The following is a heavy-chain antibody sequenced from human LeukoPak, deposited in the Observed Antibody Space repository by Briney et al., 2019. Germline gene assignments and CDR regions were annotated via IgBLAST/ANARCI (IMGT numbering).Heavy chain of an antibody. CDR1: GYTVTGYS. J-gene: IGHJ6*03. V-gene: IGHV1-2*02. D-gene: IGHD2-2*01. Sequence: GASVKVSCKASGYTVTGYSMHWVRQAPGQGLEWMGWINPNSGGTNYAQKFQGRVTMTRDTSISTAYMELSRLRSDDTAVYYCARRGYCSSTSCYGINMDVWGKGTTVTVSS. CDR2: INPNSGGT. CDR3: ARRGYCSSTSCYGINMDV.